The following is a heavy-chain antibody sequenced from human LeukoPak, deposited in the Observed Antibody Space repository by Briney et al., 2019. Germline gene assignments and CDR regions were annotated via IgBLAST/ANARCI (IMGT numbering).Heavy chain of an antibody. Sequence: GASVKVSCKASGYTFTSYGISWVRQAPGQGLEWMGWISAYNGNTNYAQKLQGRVTMTTDTSTSTAYMELRSLRSDDTAVYYCARDQYRWFGELPRDAFDIWGQGTMVTVSS. V-gene: IGHV1-18*01. D-gene: IGHD3-10*01. CDR3: ARDQYRWFGELPRDAFDI. CDR1: GYTFTSYG. J-gene: IGHJ3*02. CDR2: ISAYNGNT.